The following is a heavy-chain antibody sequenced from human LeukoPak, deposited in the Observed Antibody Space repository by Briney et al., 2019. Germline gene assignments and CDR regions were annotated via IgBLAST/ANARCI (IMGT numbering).Heavy chain of an antibody. CDR2: IYYSGST. Sequence: SETLSLTCTVSGGSISIYYWSWIRQLPGKGLEWIGYIYYSGSTNYNPSLKSRVTMSVDTSKNQFSLKLSSVTAADTAVYYCARKKVVAGTLSWFDPWGQGTLVTVSS. J-gene: IGHJ5*02. CDR1: GGSISIYY. V-gene: IGHV4-59*01. CDR3: ARKKVVAGTLSWFDP. D-gene: IGHD6-19*01.